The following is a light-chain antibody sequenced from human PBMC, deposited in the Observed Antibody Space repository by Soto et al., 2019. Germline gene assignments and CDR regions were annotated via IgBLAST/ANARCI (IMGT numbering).Light chain of an antibody. V-gene: IGLV2-14*03. CDR2: DVT. CDR3: SSYTTINTVVV. CDR1: SSDIGAYNY. J-gene: IGLJ3*02. Sequence: QSVLTQPASVSGSPGQSITFSCTGTSSDIGAYNYVSWCQHHPGKAPKLLIYDVTDRPSGVSDRFSGSKSGTTASLTISGLQAEDEADYFCSSYTTINTVVVFGGGTKVTVL.